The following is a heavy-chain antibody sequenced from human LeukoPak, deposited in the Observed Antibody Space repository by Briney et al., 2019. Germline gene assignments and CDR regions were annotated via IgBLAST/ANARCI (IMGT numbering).Heavy chain of an antibody. CDR1: GGSFSGYY. D-gene: IGHD3-10*01. Sequence: SETLSLTCAVYGGSFSGYYRSWIRQPAGKGLEWIGRIYSSGSTDYNPSLKSRVTMSVDTSKNKFSLKLSSVTAADTAVYYCARDSGTTGEVKFDPWGQGTLVTVSS. CDR3: ARDSGTTGEVKFDP. J-gene: IGHJ5*02. V-gene: IGHV4-4*07. CDR2: IYSSGST.